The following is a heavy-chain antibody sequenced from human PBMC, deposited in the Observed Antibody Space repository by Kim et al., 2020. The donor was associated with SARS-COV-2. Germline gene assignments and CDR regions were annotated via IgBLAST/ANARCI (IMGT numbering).Heavy chain of an antibody. CDR2: ISGSGDRT. CDR3: AQMGGNSRNWYAIDN. CDR1: GFTFTSYA. Sequence: GGSLRLSCAASGFTFTSYAMTWVRQGPGRGLEWVSLISGSGDRTYYADSVKGRFTISRDNSRNTLYLQMNTLRVEDTALYYCAQMGGNSRNWYAIDNWGQGALVTVAS. J-gene: IGHJ4*02. D-gene: IGHD6-13*01. V-gene: IGHV3-23*01.